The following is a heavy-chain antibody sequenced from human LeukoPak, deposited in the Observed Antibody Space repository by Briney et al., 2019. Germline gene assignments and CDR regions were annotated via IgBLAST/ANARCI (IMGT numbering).Heavy chain of an antibody. V-gene: IGHV3-7*01. CDR2: IKHDGSED. CDR3: AKKARICSGGSCYFDY. J-gene: IGHJ4*02. D-gene: IGHD2-15*01. CDR1: GFTFSNYW. Sequence: GGSLRLSCAASGFTFSNYWMTWVRQAPGKGLEGVANIKHDGSEDYYLDSVKGRFTISRDNAKSSMWLQMNSLRDEDTAVYYCAKKARICSGGSCYFDYRGQGTLVTVSS.